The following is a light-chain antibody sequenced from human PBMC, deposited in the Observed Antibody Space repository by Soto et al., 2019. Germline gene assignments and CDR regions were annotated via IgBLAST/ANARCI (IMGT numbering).Light chain of an antibody. CDR1: SSDVGGYNY. CDR2: EVS. V-gene: IGLV2-14*01. Sequence: QPALTQPASVSGSPGQSITISCTGTSSDVGGYNYVSWYQHHPGKAPKVMIFEVSNRPSGVSIRFSGSKSGNTASLTISGLQAEDEADYYCISYTSSSTLYVFGTGTKV. J-gene: IGLJ1*01. CDR3: ISYTSSSTLYV.